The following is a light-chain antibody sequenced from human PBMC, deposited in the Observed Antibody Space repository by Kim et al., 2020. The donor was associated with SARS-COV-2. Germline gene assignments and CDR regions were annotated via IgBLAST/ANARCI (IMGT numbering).Light chain of an antibody. J-gene: IGLJ2*01. CDR1: DSNIGVNT. Sequence: GQRFTISCSGSDSNIGVNTVNWFQPLPRTAPKLLIYNNNQRPSGVPDRFSGSKSGTSASLAISGLQSEDESDYYCAAWDDSLNVIVFGGGTQLTVL. V-gene: IGLV1-44*01. CDR2: NNN. CDR3: AAWDDSLNVIV.